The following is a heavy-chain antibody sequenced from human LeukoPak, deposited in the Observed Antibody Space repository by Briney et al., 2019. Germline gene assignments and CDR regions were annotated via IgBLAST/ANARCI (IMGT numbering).Heavy chain of an antibody. D-gene: IGHD6-19*01. CDR3: ARLGGSSGWYFSGANWFDP. Sequence: GESLKISCKGSGYSFTSYWIGWVRQMPGKGLEWMGIIYPGDSDTRYSPSFQGQVTISADKSISTAYMQWISLKASDTAMYYCARLGGSSGWYFSGANWFDPWGQGTLVTVSS. CDR2: IYPGDSDT. CDR1: GYSFTSYW. V-gene: IGHV5-51*01. J-gene: IGHJ5*01.